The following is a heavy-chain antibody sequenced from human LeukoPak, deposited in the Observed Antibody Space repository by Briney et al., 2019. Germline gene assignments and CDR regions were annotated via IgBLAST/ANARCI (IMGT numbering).Heavy chain of an antibody. CDR3: AREPTKGGSYLGVYFDY. CDR1: GFTLSSYS. D-gene: IGHD1-26*01. J-gene: IGHJ4*02. Sequence: PGGSLRLSCAASGFTLSSYSMNWVRQAPGKGLEWVSYISSSSSTTYYAESVKGRSTISRDDAKNSLYLQVNSLRDEDTAVYYCAREPTKGGSYLGVYFDYWGQGTLVTVSS. CDR2: ISSSSSTT. V-gene: IGHV3-48*02.